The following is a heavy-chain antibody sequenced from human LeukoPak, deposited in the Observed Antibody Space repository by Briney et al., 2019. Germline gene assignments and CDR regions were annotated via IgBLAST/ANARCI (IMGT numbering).Heavy chain of an antibody. CDR2: ISSSSSYI. CDR1: GFTFSNYD. CDR3: ARDSGGVATIDY. V-gene: IGHV3-21*01. Sequence: GGSLRLSCAASGFTFSNYDMNWVRQAPGKGLEWVSSISSSSSYIYYADSVKGRFTISRDNAKNSLYLQMNSLRAEDTAVYYCARDSGGVATIDYWGQETLVTVSS. J-gene: IGHJ4*02. D-gene: IGHD5-12*01.